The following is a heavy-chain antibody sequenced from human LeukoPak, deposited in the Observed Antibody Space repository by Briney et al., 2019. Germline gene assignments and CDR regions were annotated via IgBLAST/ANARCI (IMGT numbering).Heavy chain of an antibody. J-gene: IGHJ5*02. V-gene: IGHV4-59*01. CDR1: GGSISSYY. D-gene: IGHD6-13*01. Sequence: SETLSLTCTVSGGSISSYYWSWIRQPPGKGQEWIGYIYYSGSTNYNPSLKSRVTISVDTSKNQFSLKLSSVTAADTAVYYCARALLPYGAAGSGRFDPWGQGTLVTVSS. CDR3: ARALLPYGAAGSGRFDP. CDR2: IYYSGST.